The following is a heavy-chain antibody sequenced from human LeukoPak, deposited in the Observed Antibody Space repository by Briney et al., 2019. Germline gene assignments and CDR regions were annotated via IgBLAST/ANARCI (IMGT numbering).Heavy chain of an antibody. CDR2: FDPEDGET. V-gene: IGHV1-24*01. CDR3: ATDQGRGAAAGLFDY. D-gene: IGHD6-13*01. Sequence: ASVKVSCKVSGYTLTELSTHWVRQAPGKGLEWMGGFDPEDGETIYAQKFQGRVTMTEDTSTDTAYMELSSLRSEGTAVYYCATDQGRGAAAGLFDYWGQGTLVTVSS. CDR1: GYTLTELS. J-gene: IGHJ4*02.